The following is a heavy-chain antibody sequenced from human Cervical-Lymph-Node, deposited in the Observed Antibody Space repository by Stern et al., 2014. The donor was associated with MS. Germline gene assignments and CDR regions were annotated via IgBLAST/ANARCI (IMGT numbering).Heavy chain of an antibody. CDR1: GGTFSKFP. CDR2: YFPVFGTP. V-gene: IGHV1-69*01. CDR3: ALSSETSDRWYSLGYDL. D-gene: IGHD6-13*01. J-gene: IGHJ5*02. Sequence: VQLVESGAEVTKPGSSVKVSCKASGGTFSKFPRRWVRQAPGQGLEWMGGYFPVFGTPTYAQEFRGRVTITADVSTSTVYMELSSLRSDDTAVYYCALSSETSDRWYSLGYDLWGQGTLVTVSS.